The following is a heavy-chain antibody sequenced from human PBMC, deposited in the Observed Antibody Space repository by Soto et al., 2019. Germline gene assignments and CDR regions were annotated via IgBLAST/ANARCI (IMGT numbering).Heavy chain of an antibody. CDR3: AREKTEYYYDSSGYYPENWFDP. J-gene: IGHJ5*02. Sequence: SQTLSLTCAISGDSVSSNSAAWNWIRQSPSRGLEWLGRTYYRSKWYNDYAVSVKSRITISPDTSKNQFSLQLNSVTPEDTAVYYCAREKTEYYYDSSGYYPENWFDPWGQGTLVTVSS. D-gene: IGHD3-22*01. CDR2: TYYRSKWYN. CDR1: GDSVSSNSAA. V-gene: IGHV6-1*01.